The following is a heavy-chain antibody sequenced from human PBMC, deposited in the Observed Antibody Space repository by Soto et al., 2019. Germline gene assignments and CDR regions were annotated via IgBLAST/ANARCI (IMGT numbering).Heavy chain of an antibody. CDR3: ATPARDFYGPFYQHSGLDV. CDR1: GGPFRGYG. D-gene: IGHD3-16*01. J-gene: IGHJ6*02. Sequence: QVQLVQSGPEVMKTGSSMKVSCKASGGPFRGYGVNWVRQAPGQGLEWIGGIIPNFGAPNYAQKFQGRVSTTADEVTSTVYMELKGLRSDDTAVYYCATPARDFYGPFYQHSGLDVWGQGTRLTVSS. CDR2: IIPNFGAP. V-gene: IGHV1-69*01.